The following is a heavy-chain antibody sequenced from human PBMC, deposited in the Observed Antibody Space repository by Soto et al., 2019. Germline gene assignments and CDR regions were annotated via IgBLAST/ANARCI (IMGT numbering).Heavy chain of an antibody. D-gene: IGHD3-22*01. V-gene: IGHV3-30*03. CDR2: ISYDGSNK. CDR1: GFTFSSYG. CDR3: TTDSYSTMIVIRFDY. Sequence: GGSLRLSCAASGFTFSSYGMHWVRQAPGKGLEWVAVISYDGSNKYYADSVKGRFAISRDDSKNMVYLQMNSLKTEDTALYYCTTDSYSTMIVIRFDYWGHGTLVTVSS. J-gene: IGHJ4*01.